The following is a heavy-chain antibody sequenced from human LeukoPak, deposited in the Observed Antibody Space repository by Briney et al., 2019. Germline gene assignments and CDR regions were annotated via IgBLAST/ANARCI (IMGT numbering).Heavy chain of an antibody. CDR2: IWYDGSNK. D-gene: IGHD6-19*01. V-gene: IGHV3-33*01. CDR1: GFTFSSYG. J-gene: IGHJ4*02. Sequence: GGSLRLSCAASGFTFSSYGMHWVRPAPGKGLERVAVIWYDGSNKYYADSVKGRFTISRDNSKNTLYLQMNSLRAEDTAVYYCARDLSSGFDYWGQGTLVTVSS. CDR3: ARDLSSGFDY.